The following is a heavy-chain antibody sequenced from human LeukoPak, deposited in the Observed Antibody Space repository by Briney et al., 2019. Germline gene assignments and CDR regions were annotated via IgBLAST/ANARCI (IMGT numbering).Heavy chain of an antibody. CDR3: AKASPDYYGSGSYYRYFQH. CDR1: GFTLNNDA. V-gene: IGHV3-23*01. Sequence: GGSLRLSCAASGFTLNNDAMSWVRQAPGKGLEWVSAINGDTTHYAGSVKGRFTISRDNSKNTLYLQMNSLRAEDTAVYYCAKASPDYYGSGSYYRYFQHWGQGTLVTVSS. D-gene: IGHD3-10*01. J-gene: IGHJ1*01. CDR2: INGDTT.